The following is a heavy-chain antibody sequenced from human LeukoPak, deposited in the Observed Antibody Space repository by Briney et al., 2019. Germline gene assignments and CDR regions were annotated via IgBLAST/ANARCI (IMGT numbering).Heavy chain of an antibody. D-gene: IGHD3-22*01. CDR3: ARASDSSGYYLGYYYYYGMDV. CDR1: GGSFSGYY. CDR2: INHSGST. Sequence: PSETLSLTCAVSGGSFSGYYWSWIRQPPGKGLEWIGEINHSGSTNYNPSLKSRVTFSVDTSKNQSSLKLSSVTAADTAVYYCARASDSSGYYLGYYYYYGMDVWGQGTTVTVSS. J-gene: IGHJ6*02. V-gene: IGHV4-34*01.